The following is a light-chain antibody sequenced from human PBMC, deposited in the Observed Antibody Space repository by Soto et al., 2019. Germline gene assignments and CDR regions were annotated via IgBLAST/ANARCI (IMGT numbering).Light chain of an antibody. V-gene: IGKV1-33*01. CDR1: QSISSY. CDR2: DAS. Sequence: DIQMSQSPSSLSAPVGDSVTLTCRASQSISSYVNWYQHKPGKAPKLLIYDASNLEIGVPPRFSGSGSGTHFTFTISSLQTEDIGTYYCQQYDILPITFGRGTRLEIK. CDR3: QQYDILPIT. J-gene: IGKJ5*01.